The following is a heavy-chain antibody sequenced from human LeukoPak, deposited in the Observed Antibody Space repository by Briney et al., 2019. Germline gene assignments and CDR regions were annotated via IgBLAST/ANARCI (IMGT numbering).Heavy chain of an antibody. Sequence: GGSLRLSCAASGFTFSSYAMHWVRQAPGKGLEWVAVISYDGSNKYYADSVKGRFTISRDNSKNTLDLQMNSLRGEDTAVYYCAKDWGIAAAGTAASDWGQGTLVTVSS. J-gene: IGHJ4*02. CDR3: AKDWGIAAAGTAASD. CDR1: GFTFSSYA. CDR2: ISYDGSNK. V-gene: IGHV3-30*04. D-gene: IGHD6-13*01.